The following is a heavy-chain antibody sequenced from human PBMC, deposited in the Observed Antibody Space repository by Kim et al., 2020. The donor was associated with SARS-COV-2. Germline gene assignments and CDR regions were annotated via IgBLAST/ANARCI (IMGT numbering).Heavy chain of an antibody. CDR3: AKDESGIAAAGRVY. J-gene: IGHJ4*02. Sequence: ADSGKGRFTIARDNTKNTLYLQMNSRRAEDTAVYYCAKDESGIAAAGRVYWGQGTLVTVSS. D-gene: IGHD6-13*01. V-gene: IGHV3-23*01.